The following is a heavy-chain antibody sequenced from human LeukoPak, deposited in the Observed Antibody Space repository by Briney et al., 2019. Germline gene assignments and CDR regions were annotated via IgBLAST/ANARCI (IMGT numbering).Heavy chain of an antibody. CDR2: ISYDGSNK. V-gene: IGHV3-30-3*01. D-gene: IGHD2-21*02. Sequence: GGSLRLSCAASGFTFSSYAMHWVRQAPGKGLEWVAVISYDGSNKYYADSVKGRFTISRDNSKNTLYLQMNSLRAEDTAVYYCARDDSRTDYWGQGTLVTVSS. CDR3: ARDDSRTDY. J-gene: IGHJ4*02. CDR1: GFTFSSYA.